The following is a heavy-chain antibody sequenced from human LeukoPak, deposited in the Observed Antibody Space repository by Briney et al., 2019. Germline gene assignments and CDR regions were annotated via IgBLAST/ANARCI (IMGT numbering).Heavy chain of an antibody. D-gene: IGHD6-25*01. CDR3: ASSRGYTSGLWYYYMDV. CDR1: GGSFSGYY. Sequence: SETLSLTCAVYGGSFSGYYWSWIRQPPGTGLEWIAEINNSGTANYNPSLKGRVTISIDTSKNQFSLKLSSVTAADTAVYYCASSRGYTSGLWYYYMDVWGKGTTVTVSS. J-gene: IGHJ6*03. V-gene: IGHV4-34*01. CDR2: INNSGTA.